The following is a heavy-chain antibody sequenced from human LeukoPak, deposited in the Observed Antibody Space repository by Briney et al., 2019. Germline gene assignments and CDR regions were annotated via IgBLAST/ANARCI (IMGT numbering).Heavy chain of an antibody. Sequence: SETLSLTCAVYGGSFSGYYWSWIRQPPGKGLEWIGEINHSGSTNYNPSLKSRVTISVDTSKNQFSLKLSSVTAADTAVHYCARWRSYGDYEDYFDYWGQGTLVTVSS. J-gene: IGHJ4*02. CDR2: INHSGST. D-gene: IGHD4-17*01. CDR3: ARWRSYGDYEDYFDY. V-gene: IGHV4-34*01. CDR1: GGSFSGYY.